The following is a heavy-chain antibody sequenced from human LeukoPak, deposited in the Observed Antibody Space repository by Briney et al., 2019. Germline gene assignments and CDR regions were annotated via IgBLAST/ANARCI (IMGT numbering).Heavy chain of an antibody. V-gene: IGHV1-18*01. CDR3: ARDLSGWSPVDY. CDR2: ISAYNGNT. CDR1: GYTFTSYG. Sequence: AAVKVSCKASGYTFTSYGSSWVRQAPGQGVGGMGWISAYNGNTNYAQKLQGRVTMTTDTSTSTAYMELRSLRSDDTAVYYCARDLSGWSPVDYWGQGTLVTVSS. D-gene: IGHD6-19*01. J-gene: IGHJ4*01.